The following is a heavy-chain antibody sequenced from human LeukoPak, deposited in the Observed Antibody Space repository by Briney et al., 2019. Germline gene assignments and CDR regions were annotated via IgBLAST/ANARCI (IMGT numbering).Heavy chain of an antibody. J-gene: IGHJ4*02. D-gene: IGHD3-10*01. CDR1: GFTFSSYE. V-gene: IGHV3-48*03. Sequence: GGSLRLSCAASGFTFSSYEMNWVRQAPGKGLEWVPYIGNSGSTIYYADSVKGRFTISRDNAKNSLYLQMNSLRAEDTAVYYCAREAGRVGSYFPYYFDYWGQGTLVTVSS. CDR2: IGNSGSTI. CDR3: AREAGRVGSYFPYYFDY.